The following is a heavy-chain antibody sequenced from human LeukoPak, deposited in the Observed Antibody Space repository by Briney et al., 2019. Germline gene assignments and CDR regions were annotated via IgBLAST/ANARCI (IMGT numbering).Heavy chain of an antibody. Sequence: SETLSLTCTVSSGSISNYYWTWIRQPPGKGLEWIGYIYNSGSPKYNPSLKSRVTISEDTSKNQFSLKLSSVTAADTAVYYCARGDYYGLDVWGQGTTVTVSS. CDR2: IYNSGSP. CDR1: SGSISNYY. J-gene: IGHJ6*02. V-gene: IGHV4-59*08. CDR3: ARGDYYGLDV.